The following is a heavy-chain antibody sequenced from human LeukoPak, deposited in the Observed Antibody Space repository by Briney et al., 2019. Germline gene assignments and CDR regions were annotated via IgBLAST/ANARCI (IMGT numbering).Heavy chain of an antibody. CDR2: IKQDGSEK. CDR3: ARVRYYEDV. Sequence: GRSLRLSCTVSGLTFNKYWMSWVRHPSGKGLEWVANIKQDGSEKYYVDSVRGRSTISRDNAKNSLFLQMNTVRAEDTAVYYCARVRYYEDVWGQGTTVTVSS. CDR1: GLTFNKYW. J-gene: IGHJ6*02. D-gene: IGHD2/OR15-2a*01. V-gene: IGHV3-7*01.